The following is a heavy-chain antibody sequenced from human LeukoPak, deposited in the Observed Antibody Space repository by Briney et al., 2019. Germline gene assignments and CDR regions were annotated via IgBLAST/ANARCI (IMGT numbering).Heavy chain of an antibody. CDR1: GYTFTSYG. CDR3: ARGGSSSSYYNNYGMDV. Sequence: ASVKVSCKASGYTFTSYGISWVRQAPGQGLEWMGWMNPKRGNTGYAPTFQGRVTITRDTSIDTAFIELSSLRPDDTAVYYCARGGSSSSYYNNYGMDVWGQGTTITVSS. CDR2: MNPKRGNT. V-gene: IGHV1-8*02. J-gene: IGHJ6*02. D-gene: IGHD6-13*01.